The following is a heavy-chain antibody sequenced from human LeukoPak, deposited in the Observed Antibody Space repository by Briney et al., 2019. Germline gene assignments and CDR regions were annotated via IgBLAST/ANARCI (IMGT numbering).Heavy chain of an antibody. Sequence: SGGSLRLSCAVSGFTVSSDFMIWVRQAPARGLEWVSILYGGGNTYYGGSVKDRFTISRDNSKNTLYLQMNSLRAEDTAVYYCARQRGTTVTTYQVNWGQGTLVTVSS. D-gene: IGHD4-17*01. J-gene: IGHJ4*02. V-gene: IGHV3-66*04. CDR3: ARQRGTTVTTYQVN. CDR1: GFTVSSDF. CDR2: LYGGGNT.